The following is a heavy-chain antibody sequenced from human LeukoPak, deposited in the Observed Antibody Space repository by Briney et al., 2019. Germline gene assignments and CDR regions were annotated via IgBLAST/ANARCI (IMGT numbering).Heavy chain of an antibody. CDR1: GFTFSSYG. J-gene: IGHJ4*02. D-gene: IGHD6-19*01. CDR3: AKGGYSSGWRNYFDY. Sequence: GGSLGLSCAASGFTFSSYGITWVRQAPGKGLEWVSTISATGGSTYYADSVKGRFTISRDNSKDTLYLQMNSLGAEDTAVYYCAKGGYSSGWRNYFDYWGQGTLVTVSS. CDR2: ISATGGST. V-gene: IGHV3-23*01.